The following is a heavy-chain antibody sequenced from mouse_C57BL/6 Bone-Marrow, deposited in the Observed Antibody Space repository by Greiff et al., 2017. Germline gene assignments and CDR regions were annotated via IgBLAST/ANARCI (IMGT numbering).Heavy chain of an antibody. Sequence: QVQLQQPGAELVKPGASVKMSCKASGYTFTSYWITWVKQRPGQGLEWIGDIYPGSGSTNYNEKFKSKATLTVDTSSSTAYMQLSILTSADSAVYYCARPYYSNYWYFDVWGTGTTVTVSS. CDR3: ARPYYSNYWYFDV. CDR2: IYPGSGST. V-gene: IGHV1-55*01. CDR1: GYTFTSYW. D-gene: IGHD2-5*01. J-gene: IGHJ1*03.